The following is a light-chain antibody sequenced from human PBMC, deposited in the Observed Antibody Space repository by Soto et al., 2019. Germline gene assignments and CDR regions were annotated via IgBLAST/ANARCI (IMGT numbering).Light chain of an antibody. J-gene: IGKJ2*01. CDR3: QQYESTPPT. CDR2: WAS. Sequence: DIVMTQSPDSLAVSLGERATINCKSSQSVLYSSNNKNYLAWYQQRPGQPPKLLIYWASTRESGVPDRFSGSGCGSDFTLTITSLQAEDLAVYYCQQYESTPPTFGHGTKLEIK. CDR1: QSVLYSSNNKNY. V-gene: IGKV4-1*01.